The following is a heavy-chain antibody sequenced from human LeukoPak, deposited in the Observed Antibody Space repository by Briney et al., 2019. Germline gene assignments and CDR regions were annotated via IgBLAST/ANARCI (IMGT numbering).Heavy chain of an antibody. CDR3: AKDISNWNSRHFDY. CDR1: GFTFDDYA. CDR2: ISGNGGNT. V-gene: IGHV3-43*02. Sequence: TGGSLRLSCAASGFTFDDYAMHWVRQAPGKGLEWVSLISGNGGNTYYADSVKGRFTISRDNSKNSLYLQMNSLRTEDTALYYCAKDISNWNSRHFDYWGQGTLVTVPS. D-gene: IGHD1-7*01. J-gene: IGHJ4*02.